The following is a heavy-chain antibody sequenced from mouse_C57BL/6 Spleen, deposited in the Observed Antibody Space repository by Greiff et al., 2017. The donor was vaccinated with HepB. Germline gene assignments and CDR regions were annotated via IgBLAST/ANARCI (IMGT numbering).Heavy chain of an antibody. Sequence: VKLQESGAELVRPGASVTLSCKASGYTFTDYEMHWVKQTPVHGLEWIGALDPETGGTAYNQKFKGKAILTADKSSSTAYMELRSLTSEDSAVYYCTRRGFAYWGQGTLVTVSA. CDR1: GYTFTDYE. V-gene: IGHV1-15*01. CDR3: TRRGFAY. CDR2: LDPETGGT. J-gene: IGHJ3*01.